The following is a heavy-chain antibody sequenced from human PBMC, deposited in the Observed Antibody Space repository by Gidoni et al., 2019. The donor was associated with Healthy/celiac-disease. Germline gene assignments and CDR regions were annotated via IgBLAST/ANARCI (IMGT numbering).Heavy chain of an antibody. D-gene: IGHD3-22*01. CDR3: ARDSSGYYWGPEDAFDI. CDR1: GGSISSYY. J-gene: IGHJ3*02. Sequence: QVQLQESGPGLVKPSETLSLTCTVSGGSISSYYWSWIRQPAGKGLEWIGRIYTSGSTNSNPSLKSRVTMSVDTSKNQFSLKLSSLTAADTAVYYCARDSSGYYWGPEDAFDIWGQGTMVTVSS. CDR2: IYTSGST. V-gene: IGHV4-4*07.